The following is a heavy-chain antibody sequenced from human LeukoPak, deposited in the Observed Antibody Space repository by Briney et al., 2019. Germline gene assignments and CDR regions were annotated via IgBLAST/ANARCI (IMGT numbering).Heavy chain of an antibody. D-gene: IGHD5-12*01. J-gene: IGHJ4*02. CDR1: GYTFTNYA. Sequence: ASVTVSCKASGYTFTNYALHWVRQAPGQRLEWMGWINAGDGNIKYSQDFQGRVTITRDTSASTAYMDLSSLRSEDVAVYYCARDVSVATYYFDYWGQGTLVTVSS. CDR3: ARDVSVATYYFDY. CDR2: INAGDGNI. V-gene: IGHV1-3*03.